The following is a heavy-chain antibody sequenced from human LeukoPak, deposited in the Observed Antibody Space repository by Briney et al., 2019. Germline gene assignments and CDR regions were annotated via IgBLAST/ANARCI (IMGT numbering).Heavy chain of an antibody. CDR1: GGSISSYY. CDR3: ARAPMSPRTTRRDWFDP. D-gene: IGHD1-1*01. J-gene: IGHJ5*02. CDR2: IYYSGST. Sequence: KPSETLSLTCTVSGGSISSYYWSWIRQPPGKGLEWIGYIYYSGSTNYNPSLKSRVTISVDTSKNQFSLKLSSVTAADTAVYYCARAPMSPRTTRRDWFDPWGQGTLVTVSS. V-gene: IGHV4-59*01.